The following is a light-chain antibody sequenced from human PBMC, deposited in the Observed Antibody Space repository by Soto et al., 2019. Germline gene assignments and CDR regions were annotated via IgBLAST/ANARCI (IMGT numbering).Light chain of an antibody. V-gene: IGKV3-20*01. J-gene: IGKJ1*01. CDR1: QSVSSSY. CDR3: QQYGSSLTWT. CDR2: GAS. Sequence: EIVLTQSPGTLSLSPGERATLSCRASQSVSSSYLAWYQKKPGQAPRLLIYGASSRATGIPDRFSGSGSGTEFTLTISRLEPEDFAVYYCQQYGSSLTWTFGQGTKVDI.